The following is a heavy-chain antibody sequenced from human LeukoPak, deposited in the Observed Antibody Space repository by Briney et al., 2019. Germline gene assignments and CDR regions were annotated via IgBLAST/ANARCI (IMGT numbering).Heavy chain of an antibody. CDR2: IIPIFGTA. CDR3: AREKVRQSGMDV. J-gene: IGHJ6*02. Sequence: SVKVSCKASGGTFSSYAISWVRQAPGQGLEWMGGIIPIFGTANYAQKFQGRVTMTRDTSISTAYMELSRLRSDDTAVYYCAREKVRQSGMDVWGQGTTVTVSS. V-gene: IGHV1-69*05. D-gene: IGHD2-2*01. CDR1: GGTFSSYA.